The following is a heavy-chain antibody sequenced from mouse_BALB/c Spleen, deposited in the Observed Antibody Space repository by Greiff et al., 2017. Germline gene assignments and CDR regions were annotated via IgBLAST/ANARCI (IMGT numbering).Heavy chain of an antibody. CDR1: GFTFSSFG. CDR3: ARGGGNSRLPFAY. D-gene: IGHD1-3*01. J-gene: IGHJ3*01. CDR2: ISSGSSTI. Sequence: EVQGVESGGGLVQPGGSRKLSCAASGFTFSSFGMHWVRQAPEKGLEWVAYISSGSSTIYYADTVKGRFTISRDNPKNTLFLQMTSLRSEDTAMYYCARGGGNSRLPFAYWGQGTLVTVSA. V-gene: IGHV5-17*02.